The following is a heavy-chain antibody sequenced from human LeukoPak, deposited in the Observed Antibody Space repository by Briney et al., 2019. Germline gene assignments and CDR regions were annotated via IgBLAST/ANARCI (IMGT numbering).Heavy chain of an antibody. V-gene: IGHV5-51*01. CDR2: IYPGDSAT. D-gene: IGHD6-13*01. CDR3: ARHKTFSIAAAVFTPWFDP. CDR1: GYSFTSYC. J-gene: IGHJ5*02. Sequence: GESLKSSCKGSGYSFTSYCIGWVRQMRGKGLDWIGIIYPGDSATRYSPSFQGQVTISADKSISTAYLQWSSLKASDTAMYYCARHKTFSIAAAVFTPWFDPWGQGTLVTVSS.